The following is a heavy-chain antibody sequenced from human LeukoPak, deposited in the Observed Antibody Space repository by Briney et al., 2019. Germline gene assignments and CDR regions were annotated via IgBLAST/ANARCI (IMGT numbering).Heavy chain of an antibody. CDR1: GFTFSSYA. Sequence: GGSLRLSCAASGFTFSSYAMHWVRQAPGKGLEWVAVISYDGSNKYYADSVKGRFTIPRDNSKNTLYLQMNSLRAEDTAVYYCARGYQPLLYPGPFHFDYWGQGTLVTVSS. J-gene: IGHJ4*02. CDR2: ISYDGSNK. CDR3: ARGYQPLLYPGPFHFDY. D-gene: IGHD2-2*02. V-gene: IGHV3-30*04.